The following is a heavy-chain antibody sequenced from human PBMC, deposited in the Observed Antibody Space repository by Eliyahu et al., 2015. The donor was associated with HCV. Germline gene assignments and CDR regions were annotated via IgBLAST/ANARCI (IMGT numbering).Heavy chain of an antibody. D-gene: IGHD3-9*01. CDR1: GFTFGDYA. Sequence: EVQLVESGGGLVKPGRSLRLSCTASGFTFGDYAXXWFRQAPGKGLEWVGFIRSKLYGVYGGTTEYAASVKGRFTISRDDSKSIAYLQMNSLKTEDTAVYYCTREALYYDILTGYPDYWGRGTLVTVSS. CDR3: TREALYYDILTGYPDY. V-gene: IGHV3-49*05. CDR2: IRSKLYGVYGGTT. J-gene: IGHJ4*02.